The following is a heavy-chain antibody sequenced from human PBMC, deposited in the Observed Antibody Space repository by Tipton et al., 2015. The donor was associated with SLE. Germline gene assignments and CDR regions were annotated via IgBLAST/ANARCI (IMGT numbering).Heavy chain of an antibody. J-gene: IGHJ3*02. CDR1: GGSFNGYY. Sequence: TLSLTCAVYGGSFNGYYWSWIRQPPGKGLEWIGEITPSGRTNCNPSLMSRVTLSVDTSQSQFSLDLTSVTAADTAVYYCARRGLAYYYGSGRALDIWGQGTMVTVSS. V-gene: IGHV4-34*01. CDR2: ITPSGRT. D-gene: IGHD3-10*01. CDR3: ARRGLAYYYGSGRALDI.